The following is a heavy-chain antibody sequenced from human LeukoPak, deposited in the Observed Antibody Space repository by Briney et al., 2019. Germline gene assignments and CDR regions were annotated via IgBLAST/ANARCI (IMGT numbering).Heavy chain of an antibody. Sequence: SETLSLTCTVSGGSISSYYWSWIRQPPGKGLEWIGYIYYSGSTNYSPSLQSRVTISPDTSKNQFSLKVRSVTAADTAVYYCARGDYGGNSVAFENWGQGTLVTVSS. D-gene: IGHD4-23*01. CDR3: ARGDYGGNSVAFEN. CDR2: IYYSGST. CDR1: GGSISSYY. J-gene: IGHJ4*02. V-gene: IGHV4-59*08.